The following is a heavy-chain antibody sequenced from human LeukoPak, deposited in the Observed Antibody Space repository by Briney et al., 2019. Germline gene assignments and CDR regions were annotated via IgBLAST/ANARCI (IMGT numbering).Heavy chain of an antibody. V-gene: IGHV3-30*02. D-gene: IGHD3-22*01. Sequence: GGALRLSCAAAGPPLSSYGMHRVRQAPGQGLGGGAFLRYDGSNKYCADSVKGRFTISRDNSKNTLYLQMNSLRAEDTAVYYCAKDNYYDSTLLYFFDYWGQGTLVTVSS. CDR2: LRYDGSNK. CDR3: AKDNYYDSTLLYFFDY. J-gene: IGHJ4*02. CDR1: GPPLSSYG.